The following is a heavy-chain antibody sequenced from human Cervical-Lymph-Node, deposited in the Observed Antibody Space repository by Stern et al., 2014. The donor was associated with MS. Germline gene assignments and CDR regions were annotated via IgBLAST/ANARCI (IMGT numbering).Heavy chain of an antibody. V-gene: IGHV2-5*01. CDR2: VYWNDDK. J-gene: IGHJ4*02. CDR3: AHRPPSRNSLFAY. CDR1: GFSLATTGAG. Sequence: QVTLKESGPTLVKPTQTLTVTCAFSGFSLATTGAGVGWIRQPPGKALEWLAMVYWNDDKRYNPSLKNRLTITKDTSKDLVVLTLTNMDPVDSATYYCAHRPPSRNSLFAYWGQGTLVIVSS.